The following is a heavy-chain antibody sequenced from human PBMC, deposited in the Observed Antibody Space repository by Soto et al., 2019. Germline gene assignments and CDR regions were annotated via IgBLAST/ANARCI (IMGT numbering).Heavy chain of an antibody. Sequence: EVQLLESGGGLVQPGGSVRLSCAASGFTFKNFAMSWVRQAPGKGLEWVSVISGSGGTTYYADSVKGRFTISRDNSKNTLYLQMNSLRAEDTAVYYCAKAQGVATTRNWFDPWGQATLVTVSS. J-gene: IGHJ5*02. CDR3: AKAQGVATTRNWFDP. CDR1: GFTFKNFA. CDR2: ISGSGGTT. V-gene: IGHV3-23*01. D-gene: IGHD2-15*01.